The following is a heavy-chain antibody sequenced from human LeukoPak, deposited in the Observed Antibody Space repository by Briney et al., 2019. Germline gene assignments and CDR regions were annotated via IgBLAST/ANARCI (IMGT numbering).Heavy chain of an antibody. D-gene: IGHD4-17*01. CDR2: IKSKTDGGTT. V-gene: IGHV3-15*01. J-gene: IGHJ6*04. CDR1: GFTFSNAW. Sequence: GSLRLSCAASGFTFSNAWMSWVRQAPGKGLEWVGRIKSKTDGGTTDYAAPVKGRFTISRDNAKNSLHLQMNSLRAEDTAVYYCARTDSDTVTEDYYGMDVWGKGTTVTVSS. CDR3: ARTDSDTVTEDYYGMDV.